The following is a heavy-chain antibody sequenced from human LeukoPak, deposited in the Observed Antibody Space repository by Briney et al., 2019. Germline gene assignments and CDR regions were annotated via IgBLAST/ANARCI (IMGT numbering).Heavy chain of an antibody. V-gene: IGHV3-30-3*01. CDR2: ISHDGSNK. CDR3: ARDSVWRELEGIDY. CDR1: GFTLSSYA. Sequence: PGGSLRLSCAASGFTLSSYAMHWVRQAPGKGLEWVAVISHDGSNKYYADSVKGRFTISRDNSKNTLYLQMNSLRAEDTAVYYCARDSVWRELEGIDYWGQGTLVTVSS. J-gene: IGHJ4*02. D-gene: IGHD1-26*01.